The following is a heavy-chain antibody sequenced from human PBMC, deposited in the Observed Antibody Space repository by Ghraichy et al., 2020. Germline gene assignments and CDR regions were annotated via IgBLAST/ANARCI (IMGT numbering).Heavy chain of an antibody. D-gene: IGHD6-19*01. CDR1: GFTVSTNS. CDR3: AGDPPGGSGFYYFNY. CDR2: IYSAGYA. J-gene: IGHJ4*02. Sequence: GGSLRLSCAASGFTVSTNSMSWVRQAPGKGLEWVSVIYSAGYAYYADSVKGRFTISRDNSKNTLYLHMNSLRADDTAFYYCAGDPPGGSGFYYFNYWGQGTLVTVSS. V-gene: IGHV3-53*01.